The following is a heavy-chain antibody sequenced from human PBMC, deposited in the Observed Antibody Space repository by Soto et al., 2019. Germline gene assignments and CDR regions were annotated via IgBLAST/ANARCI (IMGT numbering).Heavy chain of an antibody. J-gene: IGHJ4*02. Sequence: QVQLVQSGAEGKKPGSSVKVSCKASGGTFSSYAISWVRQAPGQGLEWMGGIIPIFGTANYAQKFQGRVTITADESTSTAYMELSSLRSEDTAVYYCARDVSGGYYDSSGYSAAPFDYWGQGTLVTVSS. CDR2: IIPIFGTA. CDR3: ARDVSGGYYDSSGYSAAPFDY. V-gene: IGHV1-69*01. CDR1: GGTFSSYA. D-gene: IGHD3-22*01.